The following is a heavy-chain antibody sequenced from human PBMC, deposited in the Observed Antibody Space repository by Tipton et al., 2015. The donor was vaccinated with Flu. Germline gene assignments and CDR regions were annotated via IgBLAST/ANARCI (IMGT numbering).Heavy chain of an antibody. CDR2: INSDGSTT. CDR3: ARGDAYYGSGSYPQTFDY. J-gene: IGHJ4*02. CDR1: GFTFSNYW. Sequence: GSLRLSCAASGFTFSNYWMHRVRQGPRNGLVWVSRINSDGSTTSYADSVKGRFTISRDNAKNTLYVQMNSLRAEDMGVYYCARGDAYYGSGSYPQTFDYWGQGTLVTVSS. D-gene: IGHD3-10*01. V-gene: IGHV3-74*01.